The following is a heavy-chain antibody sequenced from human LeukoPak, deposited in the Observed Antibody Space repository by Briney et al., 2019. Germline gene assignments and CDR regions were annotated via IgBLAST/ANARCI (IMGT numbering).Heavy chain of an antibody. Sequence: SETLSLTCTVSGGSTSSYYWSWIRQPPGKGQEWIGYIYYSGSTNYNPSLKSRVTISVDTSKNQFSLKLSSVTAADTAVYYCAREVAGTDYFDYWGQGTLVTVSS. CDR3: AREVAGTDYFDY. D-gene: IGHD6-19*01. J-gene: IGHJ4*02. CDR2: IYYSGST. V-gene: IGHV4-59*12. CDR1: GGSTSSYY.